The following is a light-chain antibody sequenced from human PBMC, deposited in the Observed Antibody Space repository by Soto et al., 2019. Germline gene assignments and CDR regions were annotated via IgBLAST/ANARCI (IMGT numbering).Light chain of an antibody. CDR1: RDISSW. CDR3: QQYNSYSTA. V-gene: IGKV1-5*01. Sequence: DIHMTQSPSTLSASVGDRVTITCRASRDISSWLAWYQQKPGKAPNLLIYDASSLESGVPSRFSGSGSGTEFSLTISSLQPDDFATYYCQQYNSYSTAFGQGTQ. J-gene: IGKJ1*01. CDR2: DAS.